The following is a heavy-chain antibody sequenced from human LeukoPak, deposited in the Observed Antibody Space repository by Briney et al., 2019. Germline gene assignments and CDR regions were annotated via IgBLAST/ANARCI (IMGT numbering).Heavy chain of an antibody. Sequence: ASVKVSFKASGYTLTDYYMHWVRQAPGQGLEWMGWINPNSGDTNYAQNFQGRVTMTRDTSISTAYMELSRPTSDDTAIYYCARDWRGSYFPDFWGQGTLVTVSS. CDR2: INPNSGDT. CDR1: GYTLTDYY. J-gene: IGHJ4*02. CDR3: ARDWRGSYFPDF. V-gene: IGHV1-2*02. D-gene: IGHD1-26*01.